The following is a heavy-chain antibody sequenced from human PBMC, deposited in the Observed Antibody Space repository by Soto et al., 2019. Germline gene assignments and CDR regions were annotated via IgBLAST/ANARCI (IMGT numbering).Heavy chain of an antibody. CDR3: ARDTWAGGGSLPFDY. Sequence: GGALRVSSAASVFTFSSYEMNWVRQAPGKGLEWVSYISSSGSSIYYADSVKGRFTISRDNAKNSVYLQMNSLRAEDTAVYYCARDTWAGGGSLPFDYWGQGTLVTVSS. CDR1: VFTFSSYE. V-gene: IGHV3-48*03. CDR2: ISSSGSSI. J-gene: IGHJ4*02. D-gene: IGHD2-15*01.